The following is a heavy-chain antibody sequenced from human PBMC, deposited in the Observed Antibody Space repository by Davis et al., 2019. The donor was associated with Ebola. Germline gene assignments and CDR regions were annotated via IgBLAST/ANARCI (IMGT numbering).Heavy chain of an antibody. J-gene: IGHJ6*02. CDR1: GGSISSYY. V-gene: IGHV4-59*01. CDR3: AREGITGGAFSGYYYYGMDV. CDR2: IYYSGST. D-gene: IGHD7-27*01. Sequence: MPGGSLRLSCTVSGGSISSYYWSWIRQPPGKGLEWIGYIYYSGSTNYNPSLKSRVTISVDTSKNQFSLKLSSVTAADTAVYYCAREGITGGAFSGYYYYGMDVWGQGTTVTVSS.